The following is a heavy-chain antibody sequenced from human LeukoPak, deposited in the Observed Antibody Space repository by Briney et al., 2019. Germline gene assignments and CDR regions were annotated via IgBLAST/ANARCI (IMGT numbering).Heavy chain of an antibody. CDR2: IWYDGSNK. D-gene: IGHD2-21*02. Sequence: PVRSLTVSCAASGFTFSTYGMHWVRQAPGKGLEWVSFIWYDGSNKYYADSVKGRFTISRDNPKNTLYLQMNSLRDEDTAVYYCARGGDSAETAFDCWGQGTLASVSS. CDR3: ARGGDSAETAFDC. CDR1: GFTFSTYG. V-gene: IGHV3-33*01. J-gene: IGHJ4*02.